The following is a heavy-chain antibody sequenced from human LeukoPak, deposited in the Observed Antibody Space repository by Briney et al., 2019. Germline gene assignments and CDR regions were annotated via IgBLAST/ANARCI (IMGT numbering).Heavy chain of an antibody. CDR1: GFSFSSYA. Sequence: GGSLRLSCAASGFSFSSYAMHWFRQAPGKGLEWMALISYDASIIYYADSVRGRFTISRDNSKDTLYLQMNSLRAEDTAVYYCARATYSSTWYSRYFDLWGRGTLVTVSS. D-gene: IGHD6-13*01. V-gene: IGHV3-30*04. J-gene: IGHJ2*01. CDR2: ISYDASII. CDR3: ARATYSSTWYSRYFDL.